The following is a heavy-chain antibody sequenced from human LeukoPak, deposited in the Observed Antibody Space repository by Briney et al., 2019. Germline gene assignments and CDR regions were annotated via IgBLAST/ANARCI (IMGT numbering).Heavy chain of an antibody. CDR2: VFHSGVT. Sequence: PSETLSLTCSVSGDSITSYYWSWIRQPPGRGLEWIGYVFHSGVTNYNPSLKSRVPLSLDTSKNQFSLKLKSVTAADTAVYFCATRADWFDPWGQGTLVTVSS. J-gene: IGHJ5*02. CDR1: GDSITSYY. CDR3: ATRADWFDP. V-gene: IGHV4-59*12.